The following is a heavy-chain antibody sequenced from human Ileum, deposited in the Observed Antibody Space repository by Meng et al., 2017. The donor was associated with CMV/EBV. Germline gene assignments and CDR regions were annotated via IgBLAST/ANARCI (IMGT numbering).Heavy chain of an antibody. CDR2: ISDSAHRT. CDR3: DGSDY. V-gene: IGHV3-23*01. CDR1: GFIFSDYY. Sequence: GESLKISCAASGFIFSDYYMTWIRQAPGKGLEWVSTISDSAHRTHYADSVRGRFTISRDNSKNTLYLQMSNLRAEDTAIYYCDGSDYWGQGTMVTVSS. D-gene: IGHD5-24*01. J-gene: IGHJ4*02.